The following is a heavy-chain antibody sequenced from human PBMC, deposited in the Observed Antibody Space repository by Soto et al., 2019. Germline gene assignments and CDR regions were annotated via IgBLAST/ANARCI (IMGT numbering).Heavy chain of an antibody. CDR1: GFSISDCS. V-gene: IGHV3-48*01. Sequence: GXSLRLSCAASGFSISDCSINWVVRAPGKGLEWISYISTNNDAIYYADSVKGRFTISRDNAKNSLYLQMNSLRAEDTALYYCASVLGSRRSGSYPSYWGQGTLVTVSS. D-gene: IGHD3-10*01. CDR3: ASVLGSRRSGSYPSY. J-gene: IGHJ4*02. CDR2: ISTNNDAI.